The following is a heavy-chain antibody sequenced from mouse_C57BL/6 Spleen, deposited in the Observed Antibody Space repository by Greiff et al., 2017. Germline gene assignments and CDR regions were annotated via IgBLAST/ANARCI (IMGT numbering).Heavy chain of an antibody. V-gene: IGHV1-52*01. CDR1: GYTFTSYW. CDR2: IDPSDSET. CDR3: ARKDYGSTPFAY. Sequence: QVQLQQSGAELVRPGSSVKLSCKASGYTFTSYWMHWVKQRPIQGLEWIGNIDPSDSETHYNQKFKDKATLTIDKSSSTAYMQLSSLTSEDSAVYYCARKDYGSTPFAYWGQGTLVTVSA. J-gene: IGHJ3*01. D-gene: IGHD1-1*01.